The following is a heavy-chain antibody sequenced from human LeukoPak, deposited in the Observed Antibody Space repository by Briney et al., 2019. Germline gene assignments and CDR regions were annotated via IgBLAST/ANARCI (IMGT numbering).Heavy chain of an antibody. CDR3: ARGGIAAFHFDY. CDR1: GGSISTYY. D-gene: IGHD6-13*01. Sequence: SETLSLTCTVSGGSISTYYWSWIRQPPGKGLEWIGYIYYSGSTNYNPSLKSRVTMSVDTSKNQFSLKLSSVTAADTAVYYCARGGIAAFHFDYWGRGTLVTVSS. CDR2: IYYSGST. J-gene: IGHJ4*02. V-gene: IGHV4-59*01.